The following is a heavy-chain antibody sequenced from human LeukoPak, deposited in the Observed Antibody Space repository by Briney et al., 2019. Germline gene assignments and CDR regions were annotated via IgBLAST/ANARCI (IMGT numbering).Heavy chain of an antibody. Sequence: GEPLKISFKGSGSRFTSYWNGWVRQMPWKSLEWMGIIYPGDSDTRYSPAFQGQVTISADKSISTAYLQWSSLKASDTAMYYCARRKRRYDFWSGYYAFDYWGQGTLVTVSS. J-gene: IGHJ4*02. D-gene: IGHD3-3*01. V-gene: IGHV5-51*01. CDR1: GSRFTSYW. CDR2: IYPGDSDT. CDR3: ARRKRRYDFWSGYYAFDY.